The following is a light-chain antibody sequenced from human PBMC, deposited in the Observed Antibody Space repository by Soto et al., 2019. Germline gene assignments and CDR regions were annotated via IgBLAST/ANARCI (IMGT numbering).Light chain of an antibody. CDR3: QLDRTS. J-gene: IGKJ4*01. CDR1: KGVSSSY. CDR2: GAS. V-gene: IGKV3-20*01. Sequence: EIVLTQSPGTLSLSPGERATLSCRASKGVSSSYLAWYQQKPGQPHRLLIYGASSRATGIPDRFSGSGSGTDFTLIIPRKETGDFAVKYSQLDRTSFSGGTKVEIK.